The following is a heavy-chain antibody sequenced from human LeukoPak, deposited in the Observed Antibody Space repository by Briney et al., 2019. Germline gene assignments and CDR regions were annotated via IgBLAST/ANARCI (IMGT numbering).Heavy chain of an antibody. CDR3: AREFRPDYDILTGYFDAFDI. CDR1: GFNFSSYR. V-gene: IGHV3-21*01. Sequence: GGSLRLSCAASGFNFSSYRMNWVRQAPGKGLEWVSSISSSSSYIYYADSVKGRFTISRDNAKNSLYRQMNSLRAEDMAVYYCAREFRPDYDILTGYFDAFDIWGQGTMVTVSS. J-gene: IGHJ3*02. D-gene: IGHD3-9*01. CDR2: ISSSSSYI.